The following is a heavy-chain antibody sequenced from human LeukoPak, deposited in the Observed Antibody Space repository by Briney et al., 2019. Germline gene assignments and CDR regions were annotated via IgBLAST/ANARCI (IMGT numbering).Heavy chain of an antibody. J-gene: IGHJ4*02. CDR1: GGSISSGDYY. CDR3: AREQAAVADFDY. Sequence: PSETLSLTCTVSGGSISSGDYYWSWIRQPPGKGLEWIGYIYYSGSTYYNPSLKGRVTISVDTSKNQFSLKLSSVTAADTAVYYCAREQAAVADFDYWGQGTLVTVSS. V-gene: IGHV4-30-4*08. D-gene: IGHD6-19*01. CDR2: IYYSGST.